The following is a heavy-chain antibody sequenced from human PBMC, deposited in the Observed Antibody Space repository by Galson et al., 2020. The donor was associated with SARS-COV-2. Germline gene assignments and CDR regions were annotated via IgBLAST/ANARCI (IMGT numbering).Heavy chain of an antibody. J-gene: IGHJ6*03. D-gene: IGHD6-19*01. CDR3: ARDTGYSSGWSPYYYYYYMDV. Sequence: ASVKVSCKASGYTFTSYGISWVRQAPGQGLEWMGWISAYNGNTNYAQKLQGRVTMTTDTSTSTAYMELRSLRSDDTAVYYCARDTGYSSGWSPYYYYYYMDVWGKGTTVTLSS. CDR1: GYTFTSYG. V-gene: IGHV1-18*01. CDR2: ISAYNGNT.